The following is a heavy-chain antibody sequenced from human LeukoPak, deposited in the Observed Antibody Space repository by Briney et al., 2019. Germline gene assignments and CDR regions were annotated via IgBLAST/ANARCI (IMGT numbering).Heavy chain of an antibody. Sequence: SGPTLVNPTQTLTLTCTFSGFSLSTSGVGVAWIPQPPGQALESLALIYWDADKRYGQSLNSRLTNTKDTSKNQVVLTMTNMDPVDTATYYCAHRGSYYDFWSGYSGDDWFDPWGQGTLVTVSS. CDR3: AHRGSYYDFWSGYSGDDWFDP. J-gene: IGHJ5*02. V-gene: IGHV2-5*05. D-gene: IGHD3-3*01. CDR2: IYWDADK. CDR1: GFSLSTSGVG.